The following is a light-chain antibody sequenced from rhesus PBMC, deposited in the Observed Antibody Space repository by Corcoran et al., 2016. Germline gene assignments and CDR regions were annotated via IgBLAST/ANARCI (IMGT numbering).Light chain of an antibody. Sequence: DIQMTQSPSSLSASVGDRVTITCRASQGISNYLAWYQQKQGKAPKVLIYRAYNLETGVPSRFSGNGSGTNFTLILTSLPPEDLATYYCQQHNNLPYSFGQGTKVEIK. J-gene: IGKJ2*01. CDR3: QQHNNLPYS. CDR1: QGISNY. CDR2: RAY. V-gene: IGKV1-69*01.